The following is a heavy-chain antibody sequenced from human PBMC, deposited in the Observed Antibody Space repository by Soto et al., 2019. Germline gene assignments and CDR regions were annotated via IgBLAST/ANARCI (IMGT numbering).Heavy chain of an antibody. CDR2: INKDGSRT. CDR1: GFTFSNHW. Sequence: GGSLRLSCAASGFTFSNHWMHWVRQAPGKGLVWVSRINKDGSRTDYADSVKGRFTISRDNTKNTLYLQMNSLRGEDTAVYYCARDMSWNQADYWGQGTLVTVSS. V-gene: IGHV3-74*01. J-gene: IGHJ4*02. CDR3: ARDMSWNQADY. D-gene: IGHD1-1*01.